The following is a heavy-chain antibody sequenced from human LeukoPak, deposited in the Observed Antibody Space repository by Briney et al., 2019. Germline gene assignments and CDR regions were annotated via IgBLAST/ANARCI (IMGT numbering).Heavy chain of an antibody. J-gene: IGHJ5*02. CDR2: ISGSGGST. Sequence: GGSLRLSCAASGFTFSSYAMSWVRQAPGKGLEWVSAISGSGGSTYYADSVKGGFTISRDTSKNTLYLQMNSLRAEHTAVYYCAKGRYSGSYYNWFDPWGQGTLVTVSS. CDR1: GFTFSSYA. D-gene: IGHD1-26*01. V-gene: IGHV3-23*01. CDR3: AKGRYSGSYYNWFDP.